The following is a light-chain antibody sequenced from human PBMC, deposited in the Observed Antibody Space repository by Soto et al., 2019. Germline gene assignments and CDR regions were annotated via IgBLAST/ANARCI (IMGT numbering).Light chain of an antibody. J-gene: IGKJ4*01. Sequence: EIVMTQSPATLSVSPGETATLSCRASQSVSYNLAWYQQKPGQGPRLLIYGAFTRATGIPARFSGSGSGTDFTLTIRSLQSADFAVYYCQQYKNWPPLTFGGGTKVEIK. V-gene: IGKV3-15*01. CDR2: GAF. CDR1: QSVSYN. CDR3: QQYKNWPPLT.